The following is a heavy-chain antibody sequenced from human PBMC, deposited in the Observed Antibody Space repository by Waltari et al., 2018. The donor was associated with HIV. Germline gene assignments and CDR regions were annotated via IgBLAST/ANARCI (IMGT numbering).Heavy chain of an antibody. V-gene: IGHV3-33*01. CDR3: ARDQTGTTYGYYYYGMDV. J-gene: IGHJ6*02. Sequence: QVQLVESGGGVVQPGRSLRLSCAASGFTFSSYGMHWVRQAPGKGLEWVEVIWYDGSNKYYADSVKGRFTISRDNSKNTLYLQMNSLRAEDTAVYYCARDQTGTTYGYYYYGMDVWGQGTTVTVSS. CDR1: GFTFSSYG. CDR2: IWYDGSNK. D-gene: IGHD1-7*01.